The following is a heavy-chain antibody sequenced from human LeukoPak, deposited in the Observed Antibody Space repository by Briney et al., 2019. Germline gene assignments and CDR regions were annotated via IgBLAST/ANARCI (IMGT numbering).Heavy chain of an antibody. CDR2: IYYSGST. J-gene: IGHJ4*02. V-gene: IGHV4-31*03. CDR3: ARGVVVPAARFDY. Sequence: PSQTLSLTCTVSGGSISSGGYYWSWLRQHPGKGLEWIGYIYYSGSTYYNPSLKSRVTISVDTSKNQFSLKLSSVTAADTAVYYCARGVVVPAARFDYWGQGTLVTASS. D-gene: IGHD2-2*01. CDR1: GGSISSGGYY.